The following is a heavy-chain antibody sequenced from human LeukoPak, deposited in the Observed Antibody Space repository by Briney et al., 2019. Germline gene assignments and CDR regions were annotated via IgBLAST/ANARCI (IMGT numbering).Heavy chain of an antibody. Sequence: SGTLSLTCAVYGGSFSGYYWSWIRQPPGKGLEWIGELNHSGSTNYNPSLKSRVTISVDTSKNQFSLKLSSVTAADTAVYYCARASPGVGGDFFRWFDPWGQGTLVTV. V-gene: IGHV4-34*01. CDR1: GGSFSGYY. J-gene: IGHJ5*02. CDR3: ARASPGVGGDFFRWFDP. D-gene: IGHD2-21*02. CDR2: LNHSGST.